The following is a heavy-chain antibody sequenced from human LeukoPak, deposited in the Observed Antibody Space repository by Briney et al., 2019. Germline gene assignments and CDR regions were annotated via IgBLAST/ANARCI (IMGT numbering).Heavy chain of an antibody. V-gene: IGHV3-66*04. J-gene: IGHJ4*02. CDR1: GFTVSSNY. Sequence: GGSLRLSCAASGFTVSSNYMSWVRQAPGKGLEWVSVIYSGGSTYYADSVKGRFTISRDNSKNTLYLQMNSLRAEDTAVYYCARPKYGDPLGYWGQGTLVTVSS. D-gene: IGHD4-17*01. CDR2: IYSGGST. CDR3: ARPKYGDPLGY.